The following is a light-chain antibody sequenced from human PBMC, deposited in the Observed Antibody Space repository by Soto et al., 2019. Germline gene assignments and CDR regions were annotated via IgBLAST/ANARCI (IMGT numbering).Light chain of an antibody. CDR1: FSDINTYNF. V-gene: IGLV2-14*01. CDR3: YSFTTSNTYV. J-gene: IGLJ1*01. CDR2: DVS. Sequence: QSALTQPASVSGSPGQSITISCTGTFSDINTYNFVSWFRQHPGKAPKLMIYDVSSRPSGVSDRFSGSKSGKTASLTISGLQAEDEADYYCYSFTTSNTYVFGTGTKLTVL.